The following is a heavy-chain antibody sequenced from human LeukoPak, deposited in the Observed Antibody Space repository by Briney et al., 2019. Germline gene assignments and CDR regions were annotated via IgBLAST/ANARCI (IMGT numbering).Heavy chain of an antibody. CDR2: ISSSSTTI. CDR3: ARGRPEFFGSGTYLND. V-gene: IGHV3-48*03. J-gene: IGHJ4*02. CDR1: GFSVSTYE. D-gene: IGHD3-10*01. Sequence: PGGSLRLSCAASGFSVSTYEMNWVRQAPGKGLECVSYISSSSTTISYADSVEGRFTISRDNAKNSLYLEMNSLRVEDTAVYYCARGRPEFFGSGTYLNDWGQGTLVTVSS.